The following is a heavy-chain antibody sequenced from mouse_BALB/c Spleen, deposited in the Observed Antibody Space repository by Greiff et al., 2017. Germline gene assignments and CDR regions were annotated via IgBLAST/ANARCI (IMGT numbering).Heavy chain of an antibody. CDR2: INSNGGST. D-gene: IGHD2-4*01. CDR3: ARAIYYDYPYAMDY. Sequence: EVQGVESGGGLVQPGGSLKLSCAASGFTFSSYGMSWVRQTPDKRLELVATINSNGGSTYYPDSVKGRFTISRDNAKNTLYLQMSSLKSEDTAMYYCARAIYYDYPYAMDYWGQGTSVTVSS. J-gene: IGHJ4*01. V-gene: IGHV5-6-3*01. CDR1: GFTFSSYG.